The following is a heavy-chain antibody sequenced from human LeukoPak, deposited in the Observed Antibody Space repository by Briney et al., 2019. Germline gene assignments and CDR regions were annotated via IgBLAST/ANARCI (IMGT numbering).Heavy chain of an antibody. CDR1: GFTFSSYA. J-gene: IGHJ4*02. CDR2: ISGSGGST. V-gene: IGHV3-23*01. D-gene: IGHD2-15*01. Sequence: PGGSLRLSCAASGFTFSSYAMSWVRQAPGKGLEWVSAISGSGGSTYYADSVKGRFTISRDNSKNTLYLQMNSLRAEDTAVYYCAKSDIVVVVAASHYWGQGTLVTVSS. CDR3: AKSDIVVVVAASHY.